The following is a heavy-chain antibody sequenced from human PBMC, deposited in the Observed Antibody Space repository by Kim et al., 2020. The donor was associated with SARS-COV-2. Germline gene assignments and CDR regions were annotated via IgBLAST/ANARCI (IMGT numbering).Heavy chain of an antibody. V-gene: IGHV3-30*07. J-gene: IGHJ6*02. CDR3: ARDSSGWYYYYYYGMDV. Sequence: VKGRFTISRDNSKNTLYLQMNSLRAEDTAVYYCARDSSGWYYYYYYGMDVWGQGTTVTVSS. D-gene: IGHD6-19*01.